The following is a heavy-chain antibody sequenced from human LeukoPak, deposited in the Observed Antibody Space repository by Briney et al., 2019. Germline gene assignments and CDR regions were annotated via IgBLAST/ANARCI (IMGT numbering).Heavy chain of an antibody. Sequence: QSGGSLRLSCAASGFTFSSYAMSWVRQAPGKGLEWVSAISGSGGSTYYADSVKGRFTISRDNSKNTLYLQMNSLRAEDTAVYYCAKAHLQLWVYYYYGMDVWGQGSTVTVSS. CDR2: ISGSGGST. V-gene: IGHV3-23*01. J-gene: IGHJ6*02. CDR1: GFTFSSYA. D-gene: IGHD5-18*01. CDR3: AKAHLQLWVYYYYGMDV.